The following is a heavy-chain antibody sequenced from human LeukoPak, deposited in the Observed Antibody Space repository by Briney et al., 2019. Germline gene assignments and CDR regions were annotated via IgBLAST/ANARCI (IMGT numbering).Heavy chain of an antibody. CDR1: GGTFISYA. CDR3: ARGVAARNGFDY. Sequence: ASVKVSCKASGGTFISYAISWVRQAPGQGLEWMGGIIPIFGTANSAQKFQGRVTITADKSTSTAYMELSSLRSEDTAVYYCARGVAARNGFDYWGQGTLVTVSS. CDR2: IIPIFGTA. J-gene: IGHJ4*02. D-gene: IGHD2-15*01. V-gene: IGHV1-69*06.